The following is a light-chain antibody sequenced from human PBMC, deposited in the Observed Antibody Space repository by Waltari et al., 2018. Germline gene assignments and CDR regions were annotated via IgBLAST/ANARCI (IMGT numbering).Light chain of an antibody. Sequence: DIRMTQSPSSVSASVGDRVTITCRASQDIRTWLAWYQQKPGKAPRLLIYHASGLQSGVPSRFRGSGSGTDFTLTISSLQPEDFATYSCQQSGTFPPTFGPGTKVEI. V-gene: IGKV1-12*01. CDR1: QDIRTW. CDR3: QQSGTFPPT. CDR2: HAS. J-gene: IGKJ1*01.